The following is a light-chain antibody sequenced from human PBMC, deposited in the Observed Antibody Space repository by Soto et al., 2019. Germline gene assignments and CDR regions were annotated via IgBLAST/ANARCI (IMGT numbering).Light chain of an antibody. J-gene: IGKJ1*01. V-gene: IGKV1-5*01. CDR3: QHYYGFSRT. CDR1: QGIVRW. CDR2: DAS. Sequence: DIQMTQSPSTLPASVGDRVTITCRASQGIVRWLAWYQQKPGKAPKLLIYDASTLESGVPSRFSGSGAGTEFTLTISSLQPDDFATYYCQHYYGFSRTFGQGTKV.